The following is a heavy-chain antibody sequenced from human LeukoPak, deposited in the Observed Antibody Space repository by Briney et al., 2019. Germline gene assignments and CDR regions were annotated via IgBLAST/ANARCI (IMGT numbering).Heavy chain of an antibody. D-gene: IGHD1-26*01. CDR3: AKDSGSYPSENYFDY. J-gene: IGHJ4*02. V-gene: IGHV3-7*03. CDR2: INHNGNVN. Sequence: GGSLRLSCAASGFTFSSYWMNWARQAPGKGLEWVASINHNGNVNYYVDSVKGRFTISRDNAKNSLYLQMSNLRAEDTAVYYCAKDSGSYPSENYFDYRGQGTLVTVSS. CDR1: GFTFSSYW.